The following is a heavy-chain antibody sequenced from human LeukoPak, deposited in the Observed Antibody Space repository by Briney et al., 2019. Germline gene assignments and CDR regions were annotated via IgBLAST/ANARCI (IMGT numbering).Heavy chain of an antibody. Sequence: ASVKVSCKTSGFTFTAYGFSWVRQAPGQGLEWMGWISAYNGNTNYAQQLQGRVTMTTDISTSTAYMDLGSLRSDDTAVYYCARSPEMRSSGYYYAIDYWGQGTLVTVSS. D-gene: IGHD3-22*01. V-gene: IGHV1-18*01. CDR3: ARSPEMRSSGYYYAIDY. J-gene: IGHJ4*02. CDR2: ISAYNGNT. CDR1: GFTFTAYG.